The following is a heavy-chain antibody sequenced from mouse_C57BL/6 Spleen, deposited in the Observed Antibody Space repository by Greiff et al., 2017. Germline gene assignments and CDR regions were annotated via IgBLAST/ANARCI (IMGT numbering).Heavy chain of an antibody. D-gene: IGHD3-2*02. V-gene: IGHV1-15*01. CDR2: IDPETGGT. CDR3: TRRTAQATWFAY. CDR1: GYTFTDYE. Sequence: QVQLQQSGAELVRPGASVTLSCKASGYTFTDYEMPWVKQTPVHGLEWIGAIDPETGGTAYNQKFKGKAILTADKSSSTAYMELRSLTSEDSAVYYCTRRTAQATWFAYWGQGTLVTVSA. J-gene: IGHJ3*01.